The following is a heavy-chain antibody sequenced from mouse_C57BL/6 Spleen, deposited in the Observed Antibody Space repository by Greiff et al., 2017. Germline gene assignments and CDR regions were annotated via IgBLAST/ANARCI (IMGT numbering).Heavy chain of an antibody. J-gene: IGHJ2*01. V-gene: IGHV5-15*01. CDR3: ARRGSSYDYFDY. D-gene: IGHD1-1*01. Sequence: EVMLVESGGGLVQPGGSLKLSCAASGFTFSDYGMAWVRQAPRKGPEWVAFISNLAYSIYYADTVTGRFTISRENAKNTLYLEMSSLRSEDTAMYYCARRGSSYDYFDYWGQGTTLTVSS. CDR1: GFTFSDYG. CDR2: ISNLAYSI.